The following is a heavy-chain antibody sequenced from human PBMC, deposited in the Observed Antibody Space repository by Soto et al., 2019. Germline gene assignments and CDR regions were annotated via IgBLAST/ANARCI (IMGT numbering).Heavy chain of an antibody. CDR2: IYYSGST. CDR3: ARSFTGYSSGWYFDY. CDR1: GGSISSYY. V-gene: IGHV4-59*08. J-gene: IGHJ4*02. D-gene: IGHD6-19*01. Sequence: PSETLSLTCTVSGGSISSYYWSWIRQPPGKGLEWIGYIYYSGSTNYNPSLKSRVTISVDTPKNQFSLKLSSVTAADTAVYYCARSFTGYSSGWYFDYWGQGTLVTVSS.